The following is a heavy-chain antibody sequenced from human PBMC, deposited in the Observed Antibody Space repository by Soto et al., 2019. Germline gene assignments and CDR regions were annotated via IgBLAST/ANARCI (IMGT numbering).Heavy chain of an antibody. CDR3: AGGRYGGY. D-gene: IGHD3-10*01. CDR2: ISAHNGNT. CDR1: GYAFTTYG. Sequence: QVHLVQSGAEVKKPGASVKVSCKGSGYAFTTYGITWVRQAPGQGLEWMGWISAHNGNTNYAQKLQGRVTVTRDTSTRTAYMEARRLRSGDTAVYYCAGGRYGGYWGQGALVTVSS. V-gene: IGHV1-18*01. J-gene: IGHJ4*02.